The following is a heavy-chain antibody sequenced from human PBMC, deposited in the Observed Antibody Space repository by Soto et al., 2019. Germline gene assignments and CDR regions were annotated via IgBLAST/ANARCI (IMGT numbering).Heavy chain of an antibody. CDR3: ARVGVGIGNHFDS. V-gene: IGHV4-59*01. D-gene: IGHD1-26*01. CDR2: IYYSGIA. CDR1: NGSISGYY. J-gene: IGHJ4*02. Sequence: LSLTCTVSNGSISGYYWTWIRQPPGKGLEWIGYIYYSGIARYNPSLESRVTLSVDASKNQLSLRLNSVTAADTAVYHCARVGVGIGNHFDSWGQGTLVTVSS.